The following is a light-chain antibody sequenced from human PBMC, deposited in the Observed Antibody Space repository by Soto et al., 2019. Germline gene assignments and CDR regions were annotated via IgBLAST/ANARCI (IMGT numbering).Light chain of an antibody. CDR2: WAS. J-gene: IGKJ2*01. CDR3: HQYNSIPNT. Sequence: DIVMTQSPDSLVVSLGERATINCKSSQSVLYSSNNENYLAWYQQKPGQPPKLLIYWASTRESGVPDRFSGSGSGTDFTLTISSLQAEDVAVYYCHQYNSIPNTFGQGTKLEIK. V-gene: IGKV4-1*01. CDR1: QSVLYSSNNENY.